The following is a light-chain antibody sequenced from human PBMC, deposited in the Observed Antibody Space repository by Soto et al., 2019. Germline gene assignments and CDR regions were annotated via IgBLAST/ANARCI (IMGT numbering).Light chain of an antibody. J-gene: IGKJ5*01. CDR1: QGISRS. Sequence: DMEMTQSPSSVSASVGDRVTITCQASQGISRSLAWYQQKPGKAPKLLIYSASSLQSGVPSRFSGSGFGTDFTLTISSLQPEDFATYYCQQADTFPITFGQGTRREIK. V-gene: IGKV1D-12*01. CDR3: QQADTFPIT. CDR2: SAS.